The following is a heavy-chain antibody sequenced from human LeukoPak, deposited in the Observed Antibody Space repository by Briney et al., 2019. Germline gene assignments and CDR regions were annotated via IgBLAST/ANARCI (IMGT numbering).Heavy chain of an antibody. CDR1: GLKFDDYG. V-gene: IGHV3-9*01. J-gene: IGHJ6*02. CDR3: AKDVSTGGVAAGYFHGLDV. CDR2: ISWSSTSR. Sequence: GRSLRLSCEVSGLKFDDYGMHWVRQAPGKGLEWVSGISWSSTSRGYADSVKGRFTISGDNAKNSLFLQMNSLRVEDTALYYCAKDVSTGGVAAGYFHGLDVWGQGTTVTVSS. D-gene: IGHD3-16*01.